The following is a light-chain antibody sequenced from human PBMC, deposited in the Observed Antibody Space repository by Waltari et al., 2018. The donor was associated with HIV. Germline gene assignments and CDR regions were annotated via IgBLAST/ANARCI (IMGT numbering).Light chain of an antibody. V-gene: IGLV1-47*01. CDR2: RNN. CDR1: SSNIGSNY. J-gene: IGLJ1*01. CDR3: AAWDDSLSGYV. Sequence: QSVLTQPPSASGTPGQRVTISCSGSSSNIGSNYLYWYQQLPGTAPKLLIYRNNQWPSGVPDRFSGSKSGTSASLAISGLRSEDEAEYYCAAWDDSLSGYVFGTGTKVTVL.